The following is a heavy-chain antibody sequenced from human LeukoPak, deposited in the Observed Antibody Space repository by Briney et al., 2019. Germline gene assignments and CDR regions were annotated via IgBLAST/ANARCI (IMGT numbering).Heavy chain of an antibody. Sequence: GGSLRLSCAASGFAFSTYAMHWVRQAPGKGLEWVAVISYDGSNTYSADSVRGRFTISRDNAKNSLYLQMNSLRDEDTAVYYCAREADSLGDYLPEGAFDIWGQGTMVTVSS. CDR1: GFAFSTYA. CDR2: ISYDGSNT. D-gene: IGHD4-17*01. J-gene: IGHJ3*02. V-gene: IGHV3-30-3*01. CDR3: AREADSLGDYLPEGAFDI.